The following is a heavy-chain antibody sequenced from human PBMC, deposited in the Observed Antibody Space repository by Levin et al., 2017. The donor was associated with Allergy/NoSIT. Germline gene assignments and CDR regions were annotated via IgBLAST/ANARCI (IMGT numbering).Heavy chain of an antibody. J-gene: IGHJ4*02. D-gene: IGHD3-3*01. CDR2: IYPSDSDS. CDR3: ARLRPDDYEYWRGYYGTSLFDY. V-gene: IGHV5-51*01. Sequence: GESLKISCKVSGYNFYTFWIGWVRQKPGKGLEWMGIIYPSDSDSRYNPSFQGHVTFSVDKATSTAYLRWNSLTTSDSAMYFCARLRPDDYEYWRGYYGTSLFDYWGQGTQVTVSS. CDR1: GYNFYTFW.